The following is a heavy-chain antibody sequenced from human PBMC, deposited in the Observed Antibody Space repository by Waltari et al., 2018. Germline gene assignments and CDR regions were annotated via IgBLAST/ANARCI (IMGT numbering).Heavy chain of an antibody. CDR3: AGTALHTKIAFDS. Sequence: QLRLRESGPGLVMPPETLSLTCAVSGASVASSAHSWGWIRQSPERGLEWIGTRYFTGATHYNPSLQSRVTISADTSRDHFSLKVNSVTAADTAVYYCAGTALHTKIAFDSWGQGTQVTVSA. CDR1: GASVASSAHS. V-gene: IGHV4-39*02. J-gene: IGHJ4*02. CDR2: RYFTGAT. D-gene: IGHD2-21*01.